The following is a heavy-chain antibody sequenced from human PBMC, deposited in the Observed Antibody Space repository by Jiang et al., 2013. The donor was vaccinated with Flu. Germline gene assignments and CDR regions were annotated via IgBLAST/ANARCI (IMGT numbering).Heavy chain of an antibody. D-gene: IGHD3-10*01. V-gene: IGHV5-51*03. CDR1: GYSFTSYW. Sequence: GAEVKKPGESLKISCKGSGYSFTSYWIGWVRQMPGKGLEWMGIIYPGDSDTRYRPSFQGQVTISADKSISTAYLQWSSLKASDTAMYYCASSRVQEARYYYYGMDVWGQGTTGHRLL. CDR2: IYPGDSDT. J-gene: IGHJ6*02. CDR3: ASSRVQEARYYYYGMDV.